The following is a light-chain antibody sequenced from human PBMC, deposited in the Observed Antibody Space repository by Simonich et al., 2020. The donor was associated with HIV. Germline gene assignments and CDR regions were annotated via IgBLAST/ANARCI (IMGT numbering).Light chain of an antibody. J-gene: IGKJ1*01. Sequence: DIQMTQSPSSLSASVGDRVTITCRASQRISSYLNWYQQKPGKAPKLLIYAASTLQSGVPSRFSGSGSGTDFTLTISSLQPEDFATYYCQQYDSTPLWAFGQGTKVEIK. CDR1: QRISSY. CDR3: QQYDSTPLWA. V-gene: IGKV1-39*01. CDR2: AAS.